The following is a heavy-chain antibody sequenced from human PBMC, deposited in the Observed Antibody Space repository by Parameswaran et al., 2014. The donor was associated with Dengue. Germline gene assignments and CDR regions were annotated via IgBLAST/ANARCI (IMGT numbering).Heavy chain of an antibody. CDR3: ARQGYFEWLVDYYFES. V-gene: IGHV3-49*04. CDR2: IKSEHFGGTK. D-gene: IGHD3-9*01. CDR1: GFTFGEYS. Sequence: GSLRLSCRGSGFTFGEYSLSWVRQAPGKGLEWVGFIKSEHFGGTKEYAASVRGRFTISRDDSESVAYLQMNSLKTEDTAVYYCARQGYFEWLVDYYFESWGQGTLVTVSS. J-gene: IGHJ4*02.